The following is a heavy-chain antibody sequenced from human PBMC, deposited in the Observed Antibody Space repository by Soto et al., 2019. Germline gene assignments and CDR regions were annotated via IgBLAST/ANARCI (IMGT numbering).Heavy chain of an antibody. CDR3: AVGYSSSWYVDDY. Sequence: QVQLQQWGAGLLKPSETLSLTCAVYGGSFSGYYWSWIRQPPGKGLEWIGEINHSGSTNYNPSLKSRVTISVDTSKNQFSLKLSSVTAADTAVYYCAVGYSSSWYVDDYWGHGTLVTVSS. CDR1: GGSFSGYY. J-gene: IGHJ4*01. D-gene: IGHD6-13*01. V-gene: IGHV4-34*01. CDR2: INHSGST.